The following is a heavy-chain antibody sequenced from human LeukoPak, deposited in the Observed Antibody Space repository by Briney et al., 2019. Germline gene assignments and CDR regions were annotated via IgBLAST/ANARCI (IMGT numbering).Heavy chain of an antibody. CDR2: INQDGTEK. J-gene: IGHJ4*02. Sequence: GGSLRLSCAASGFTFSGSALHWVRQAPGKGLEWVANINQDGTEKYSVDSVKGRFTISRDNAKNSLYLQMNSLRSEDTAVYYCARHTAGFDFWGQGTLVTVSS. CDR1: GFTFSGSA. D-gene: IGHD5-18*01. CDR3: ARHTAGFDF. V-gene: IGHV3-7*01.